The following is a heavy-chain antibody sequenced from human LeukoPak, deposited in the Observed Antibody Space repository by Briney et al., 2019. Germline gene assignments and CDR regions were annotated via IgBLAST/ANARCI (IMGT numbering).Heavy chain of an antibody. CDR1: GGSISSYY. J-gene: IGHJ2*01. V-gene: IGHV4-59*12. Sequence: SETLSLTCTVSGGSISSYYWSWIRQPPGKGLEWIGYIYYSGSTNYNPSLKSRVTMSVDTSKNQFSLKLSSVTAADTAVYYCARDLPFWSGYLYFDLWGRGTLVTVSS. CDR3: ARDLPFWSGYLYFDL. CDR2: IYYSGST. D-gene: IGHD3-3*01.